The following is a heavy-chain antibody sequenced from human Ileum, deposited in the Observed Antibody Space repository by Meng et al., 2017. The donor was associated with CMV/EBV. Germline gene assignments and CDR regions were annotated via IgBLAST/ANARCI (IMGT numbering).Heavy chain of an antibody. D-gene: IGHD3-10*01. Sequence: GESLKISCAASGFTFDDYDVNWVRQAPGKGLEGVSSFNWNGGSIGYAESVEGVEGRFTISGDNAENSLYLQMNSLRGDDTAVYYCARDRGTAVGEDGMDVWGQGTTVTVSS. J-gene: IGHJ6*02. CDR2: FNWNGGSI. CDR3: ARDRGTAVGEDGMDV. V-gene: IGHV3-20*04. CDR1: GFTFDDYD.